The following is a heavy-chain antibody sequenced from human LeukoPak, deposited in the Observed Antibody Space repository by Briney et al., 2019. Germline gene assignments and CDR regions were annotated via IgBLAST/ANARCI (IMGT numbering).Heavy chain of an antibody. CDR2: IRYDGSNK. J-gene: IGHJ4*02. D-gene: IGHD4-17*01. Sequence: PGGSLRLSCAASGFTFSSYGMHWVRQAPGKGLEWVAFIRYDGSNKHYADSVKGRFSISRDNSKNMLDLQMNSLRAEDTAVYYCAKVMEDYGDYGAVDYWGQGTLVTVSS. CDR3: AKVMEDYGDYGAVDY. CDR1: GFTFSSYG. V-gene: IGHV3-30*02.